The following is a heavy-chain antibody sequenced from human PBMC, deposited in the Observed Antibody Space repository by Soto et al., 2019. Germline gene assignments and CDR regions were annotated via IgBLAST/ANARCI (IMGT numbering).Heavy chain of an antibody. CDR1: GGSISSCDYY. CDR3: ARGLDTAMVI. Sequence: SETLSLTCTVSGGSISSCDYYWSWIRQPPGKGLEWIGYIYYSGSTYYNPSLKSRVSISVDTSKNQFSLKLSSVTAADTAVYYCARGLDTAMVIWGQGTLVTVSS. J-gene: IGHJ4*02. D-gene: IGHD5-18*01. V-gene: IGHV4-30-4*01. CDR2: IYYSGST.